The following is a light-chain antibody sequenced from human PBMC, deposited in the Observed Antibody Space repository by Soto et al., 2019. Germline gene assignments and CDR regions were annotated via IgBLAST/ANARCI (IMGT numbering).Light chain of an antibody. CDR3: AAWDDSLNGVV. Sequence: QPVLTQPPSASGTPGQRVTISCSGSSSNGGGNTVHWYQQVPGTAPKLLIYSNHQRPSGVPDRFSGAKSGTSASLATGGRQADEEADYYGAAWDDSLNGVVFGGGTKGTVL. V-gene: IGLV1-44*01. J-gene: IGLJ2*01. CDR1: SSNGGGNT. CDR2: SNH.